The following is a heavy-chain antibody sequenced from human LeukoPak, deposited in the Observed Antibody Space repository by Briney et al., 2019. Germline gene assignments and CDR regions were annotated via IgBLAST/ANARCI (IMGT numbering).Heavy chain of an antibody. V-gene: IGHV1-18*01. CDR1: GYTFTSYG. D-gene: IGHD5-18*01. CDR2: ISTYNYNT. J-gene: IGHJ4*02. Sequence: GASVKVSCKTSGYTFTSYGVSWVRQAPGQRLEWMGWISTYNYNTNYAQKFRGRVTLTKDTSTSTAYMELRSLRSDDTAIYYCARQVDTTMALPDYWGQGTLVTVSS. CDR3: ARQVDTTMALPDY.